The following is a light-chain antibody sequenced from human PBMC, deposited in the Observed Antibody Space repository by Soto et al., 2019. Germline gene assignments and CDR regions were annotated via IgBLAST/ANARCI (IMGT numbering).Light chain of an antibody. CDR2: EVS. Sequence: DIVMTQTPLSLAVTPGQPASISCKSVPSLLHSVGRTYFSCYLQRPGQPPQLLMYEVSNRFSGVPDRFSGSGSGTDFTLKISRVEADDVGVYYCMQSRLLPWTFGQGTKVEIK. J-gene: IGKJ1*01. CDR1: PSLLHSVGRTY. CDR3: MQSRLLPWT. V-gene: IGKV2D-29*01.